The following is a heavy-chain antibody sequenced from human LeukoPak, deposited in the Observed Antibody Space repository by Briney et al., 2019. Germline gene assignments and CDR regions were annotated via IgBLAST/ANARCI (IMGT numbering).Heavy chain of an antibody. Sequence: SETLSLTCTVSGGSISSYCWSWIRQPPGKGLEWIGYIYYSGSTNYNPSLKSRVTISVDTSKNQFSLKLSSVTAADTAVYYCARVTGPDAFDIWGQGTMVTVSS. CDR2: IYYSGST. J-gene: IGHJ3*02. CDR3: ARVTGPDAFDI. V-gene: IGHV4-59*01. CDR1: GGSISSYC.